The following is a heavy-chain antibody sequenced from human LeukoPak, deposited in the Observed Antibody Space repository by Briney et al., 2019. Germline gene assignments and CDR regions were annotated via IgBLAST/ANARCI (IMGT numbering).Heavy chain of an antibody. CDR3: ARDKVAVAGYYYYYYMDV. CDR1: GGSISSGSYY. CDR2: MYTGGST. Sequence: SETLTLTCTVSGGSISSGSYYWSWIRQPAGQGLEYIGRMYTGGSTNYNPSLKSRVTISVDTSKNQFSLKLSSVTAADTAVYYCARDKVAVAGYYYYYYMDVWGKGTTVTISS. J-gene: IGHJ6*03. D-gene: IGHD6-19*01. V-gene: IGHV4-61*02.